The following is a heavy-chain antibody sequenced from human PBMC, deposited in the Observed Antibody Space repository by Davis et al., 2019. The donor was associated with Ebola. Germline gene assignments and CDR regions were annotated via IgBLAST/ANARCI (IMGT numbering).Heavy chain of an antibody. V-gene: IGHV1-18*01. CDR3: ARRRDYDAFDI. Sequence: ASVKVSCKASGYTCTSYGISWVRQASGQGLEWMGWISAYNGNTNYEQKLQGRVTMTTDTSTSTAYMELRSLRSDDTAVYYCARRRDYDAFDIWGQGTMVTVSS. CDR1: GYTCTSYG. D-gene: IGHD2-21*01. J-gene: IGHJ3*02. CDR2: ISAYNGNT.